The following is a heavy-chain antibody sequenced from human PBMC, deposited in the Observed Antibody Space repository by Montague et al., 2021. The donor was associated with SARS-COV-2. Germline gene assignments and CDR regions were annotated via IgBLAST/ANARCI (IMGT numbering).Heavy chain of an antibody. D-gene: IGHD1-1*01. CDR1: GDSVVDLRPT. J-gene: IGHJ6*02. CDR2: PHFENKWYN. Sequence: CAISGDSVVDLRPTSEWHTSELQSHDHLVCRPHFENKWYNDYAVSVRGRVTINPDTSKNQFSLQLNSVTPEDTAICYCTSGREGNYNVMDVWGQGTTVTVSS. V-gene: IGHV6-1*01. CDR3: TSGREGNYNVMDV.